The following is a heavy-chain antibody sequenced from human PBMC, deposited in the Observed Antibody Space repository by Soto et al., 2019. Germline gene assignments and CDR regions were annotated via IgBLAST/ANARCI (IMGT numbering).Heavy chain of an antibody. V-gene: IGHV1-18*01. Sequence: QVQLVQSGAEVKKPGASVKVSCKASGYTFTSYGINWVRQAPGQGLEWMGWINTDDGNTNHAQKLQGRLTMPTDTPKHTAYAELRPLSCDDTVVYHCAASPAFDYWGQGCLVTVSS. CDR1: GYTFTSYG. CDR2: INTDDGNT. J-gene: IGHJ4*02. CDR3: AASPAFDY.